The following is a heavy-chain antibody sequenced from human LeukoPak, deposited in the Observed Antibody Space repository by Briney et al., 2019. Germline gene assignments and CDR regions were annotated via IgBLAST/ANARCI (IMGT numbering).Heavy chain of an antibody. Sequence: PGGSLRLSCAASRFTFSSYAMSWVRQAPGKGLEWVSAISGSGGVTYYADSVKGRFTISRDNSNNTLYLQMNSLRAEDTAVYYCARSYYDSSGRTNDYWGQGTLVTVSS. D-gene: IGHD3-22*01. J-gene: IGHJ4*02. V-gene: IGHV3-23*01. CDR1: RFTFSSYA. CDR2: ISGSGGVT. CDR3: ARSYYDSSGRTNDY.